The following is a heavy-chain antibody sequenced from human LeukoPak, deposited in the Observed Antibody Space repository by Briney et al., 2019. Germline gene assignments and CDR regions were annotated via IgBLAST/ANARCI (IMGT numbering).Heavy chain of an antibody. CDR1: GFTFSSYA. CDR2: ITGSGGSA. V-gene: IGHV3-23*01. CDR3: AKRLGSSWSTTYGLDV. D-gene: IGHD6-13*01. Sequence: PGGSLRLSCAASGFTFSSYAMTWVRQAPGEGLEWVSAITGSGGSAYYADSVKGRFTISRDNSKSTLYLQMNSLRAEDTAVYYCAKRLGSSWSTTYGLDVWGQGTTVTVSS. J-gene: IGHJ6*02.